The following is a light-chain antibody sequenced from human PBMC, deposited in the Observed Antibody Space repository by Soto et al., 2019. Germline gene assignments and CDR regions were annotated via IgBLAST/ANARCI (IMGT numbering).Light chain of an antibody. Sequence: QSVLTQPPSASGTPGQRVTISCSGSSSNIGGNPVNWYQQLPGTAPKLLIYNNNQRPSGVPDRFSGSKSGTSASLAISGLQSEDEADYYCAAWHDSLNGPVFGGGTKHTVL. CDR3: AAWHDSLNGPV. CDR1: SSNIGGNP. J-gene: IGLJ3*02. CDR2: NNN. V-gene: IGLV1-44*01.